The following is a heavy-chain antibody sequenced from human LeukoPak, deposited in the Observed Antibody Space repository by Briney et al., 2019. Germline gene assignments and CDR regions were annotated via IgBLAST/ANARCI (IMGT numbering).Heavy chain of an antibody. CDR1: VYTFTGYY. CDR3: ARSRYCSSTSCYSFDY. V-gene: IGHV1-2*02. CDR2: INPKSGGT. Sequence: GASVKVSCKASVYTFTGYYMHWVRQAPGQGLEWMGWINPKSGGTNYVQKFQGRVTMTRDTSISTAYMELSRLRSDDTAVYYCARSRYCSSTSCYSFDYWGQGTLVTVSS. D-gene: IGHD2-2*01. J-gene: IGHJ4*02.